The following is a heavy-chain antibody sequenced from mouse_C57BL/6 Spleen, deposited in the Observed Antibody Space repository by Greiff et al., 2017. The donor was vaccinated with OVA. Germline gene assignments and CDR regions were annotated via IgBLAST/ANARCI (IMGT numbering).Heavy chain of an antibody. CDR1: GYTFTSYW. J-gene: IGHJ3*01. D-gene: IGHD3-2*02. CDR2: IYPGSGST. Sequence: QVQLQQPGAELVKPGASVKMSCKASGYTFTSYWITWVKQRPGQGLEWIGDIYPGSGSTNYNEKFKSKATLTVDKSSSTAYMQLSSLTSEDSAVYYCAREGGSSGYVLAYWGQGTLVTVSA. V-gene: IGHV1-55*01. CDR3: AREGGSSGYVLAY.